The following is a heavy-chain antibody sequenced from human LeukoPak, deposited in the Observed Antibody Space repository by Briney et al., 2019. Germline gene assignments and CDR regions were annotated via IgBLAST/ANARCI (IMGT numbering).Heavy chain of an antibody. V-gene: IGHV4-59*01. CDR2: IYYSGST. D-gene: IGHD5-18*01. J-gene: IGHJ4*02. CDR3: ARNRGYSYGYYFDY. CDR1: GGSISGYY. Sequence: SETLSLTCTVSGGSISGYYWSWIRQPPGKGLEWIGYIYYSGSTNYNPSLKSRVTISVDTSKNQFSLKLSSVTAADTAVYYCARNRGYSYGYYFDYWGQGTLVTVSS.